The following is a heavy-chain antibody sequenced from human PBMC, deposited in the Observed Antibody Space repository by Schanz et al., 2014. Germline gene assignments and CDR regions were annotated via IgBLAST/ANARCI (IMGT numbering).Heavy chain of an antibody. CDR3: AREYYDSSGDYYCDY. J-gene: IGHJ4*02. Sequence: QVQLVQSGAEVKKPGSPVKASCKSSGRTFSSYAISWVRQAPGQGLEWMGRIIPILGIATYAQKFQGRLTITADKSTSTAYMELSSLRSEDTAMYYCAREYYDSSGDYYCDYWGQGTLVTVAS. CDR2: IIPILGIA. CDR1: GRTFSSYA. D-gene: IGHD3-22*01. V-gene: IGHV1-69*04.